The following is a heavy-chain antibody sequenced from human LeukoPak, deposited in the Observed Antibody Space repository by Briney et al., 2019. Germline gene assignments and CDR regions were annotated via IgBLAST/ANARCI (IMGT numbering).Heavy chain of an antibody. J-gene: IGHJ3*02. CDR1: GFSFPNYG. D-gene: IGHD1-1*01. V-gene: IGHV1-18*01. CDR2: ITAYDGDT. CDR3: ARDYQLPSGPDLFDI. Sequence: ASVKVSCKASGFSFPNYGISWVRQVPGQGLEWIGWITAYDGDTNYAQKFQDRVTMATDTSTSTASMELWSLRSDDTAVYYCARDYQLPSGPDLFDIWGQGTVVTVSS.